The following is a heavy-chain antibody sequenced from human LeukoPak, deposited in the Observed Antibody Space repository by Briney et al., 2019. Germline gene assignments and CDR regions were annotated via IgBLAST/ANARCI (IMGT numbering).Heavy chain of an antibody. CDR1: GFTLSDYY. CDR2: ISSSGSTI. CDR3: AKKTYGDYSEFDY. J-gene: IGHJ4*02. D-gene: IGHD4-17*01. Sequence: GGSLRLSCAASGFTLSDYYMSWIRQAPGKGLEWVSYISSSGSTIYYADSVKGRFTISRDNAKNSLYLQMNSLRAEDTAVYYCAKKTYGDYSEFDYWGQGTLVTVSS. V-gene: IGHV3-11*01.